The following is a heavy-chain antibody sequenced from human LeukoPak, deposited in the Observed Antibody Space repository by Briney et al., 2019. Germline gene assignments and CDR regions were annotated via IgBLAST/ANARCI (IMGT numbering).Heavy chain of an antibody. CDR2: IYYSGST. CDR1: GGSISSSSYY. J-gene: IGHJ4*02. D-gene: IGHD4-23*01. Sequence: SETLSLTCTVSGGSISSSSYYWGWIRQPPGKGLEWIGYIYYSGSTNYNPSLKSRVTISVDTSKNQFSLKLSSVTAADTAVYYCARVLYGGAIDYWGQGTLVTVSS. V-gene: IGHV4-61*05. CDR3: ARVLYGGAIDY.